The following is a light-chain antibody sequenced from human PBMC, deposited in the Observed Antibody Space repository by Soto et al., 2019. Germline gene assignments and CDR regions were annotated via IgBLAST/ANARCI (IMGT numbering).Light chain of an antibody. CDR2: YNN. J-gene: IGLJ2*01. V-gene: IGLV1-44*01. Sequence: HSALTHPPSASGTPWHRVTISFSGSSSNIGSNTVNWYQQLPGTAPKLLIYYNNQRPSGVPDRFSGSKSGTAASLAISGLQSEDEADYYCAAWDASLNDVVFGGGTQLTV. CDR1: SSNIGSNT. CDR3: AAWDASLNDVV.